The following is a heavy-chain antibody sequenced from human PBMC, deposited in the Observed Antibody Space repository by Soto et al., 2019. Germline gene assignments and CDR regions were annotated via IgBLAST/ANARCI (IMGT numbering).Heavy chain of an antibody. D-gene: IGHD1-26*01. CDR2: IYRGGSTV. Sequence: QVQLVESGGGLVKPGGSLRLSWAASGFTFSDFHMIWVRQAPGKGLEGISYIYRGGSTVSYADSVQGRFTISRDNAKNSLYLQLDSLRVEDTAVYYCAKRIVGTTGHAFDVWGQGTTVTISS. CDR1: GFTFSDFH. J-gene: IGHJ6*02. V-gene: IGHV3-11*01. CDR3: AKRIVGTTGHAFDV.